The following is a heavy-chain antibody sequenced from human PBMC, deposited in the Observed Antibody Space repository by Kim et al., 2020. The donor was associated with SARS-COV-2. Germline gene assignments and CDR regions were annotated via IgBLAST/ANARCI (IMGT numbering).Heavy chain of an antibody. J-gene: IGHJ6*02. CDR1: GFTFDDYG. D-gene: IGHD2-15*01. V-gene: IGHV3-20*04. CDR2: ITWNGDTT. Sequence: GGSLRLSCVASGFTFDDYGMSWVRQVPGKGLEWVADITWNGDTTNYADSVKGRFTITRDNANNSLFLQANSLRGDDTALYYCAREMAAGEGGYYYYGLDVWGRGTTVPVSS. CDR3: AREMAAGEGGYYYYGLDV.